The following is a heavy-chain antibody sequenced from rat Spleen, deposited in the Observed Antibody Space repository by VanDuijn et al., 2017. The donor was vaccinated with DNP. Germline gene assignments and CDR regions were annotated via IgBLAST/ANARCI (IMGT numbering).Heavy chain of an antibody. Sequence: QVQLRESGPGLVQPSQTLSLTCTASGFSLNIYHVHWVRQPPGKGLEWMGIIWGDGSTDYNSALRSRLSITRDTSKSQVLLTMNSLQTEDTAMYFCARRNSGLDYWGQGVMVTVSS. D-gene: IGHD4-3*01. J-gene: IGHJ2*01. V-gene: IGHV2-1*01. CDR3: ARRNSGLDY. CDR1: GFSLNIYH. CDR2: IWGDGST.